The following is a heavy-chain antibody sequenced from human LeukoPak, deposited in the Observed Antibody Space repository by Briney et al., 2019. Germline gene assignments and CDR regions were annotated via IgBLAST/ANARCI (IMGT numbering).Heavy chain of an antibody. D-gene: IGHD3-22*01. J-gene: IGHJ4*02. CDR3: ARHPRYYDSSGYYSRYY. Sequence: SETLPLTCAVSGYSISSGYYWGWIRQPPGKGLEWIGSIYHSGSTYYNPSLKSRVTISVDTSKNQFSLKLSSVTAADTAVYYCARHPRYYDSSGYYSRYYWGQGTLVTVSS. CDR2: IYHSGST. V-gene: IGHV4-38-2*01. CDR1: GYSISSGYY.